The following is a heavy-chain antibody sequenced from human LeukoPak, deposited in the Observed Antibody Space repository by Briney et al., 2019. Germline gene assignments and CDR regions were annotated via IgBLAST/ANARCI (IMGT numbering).Heavy chain of an antibody. CDR1: GYTFSNFG. J-gene: IGHJ4*02. CDR2: ISGNNDNP. CDR3: ARDGTSTDDY. Sequence: ASVKVSCKASGYTFSNFGISWVRQAPGQGLEWMGWISGNNDNPNYGQKFQGRLTVTTDSSTSTAYMELRNLRSDDTAVYYCARDGTSTDDYWGQGTLVAVSS. V-gene: IGHV1-18*01. D-gene: IGHD2-2*01.